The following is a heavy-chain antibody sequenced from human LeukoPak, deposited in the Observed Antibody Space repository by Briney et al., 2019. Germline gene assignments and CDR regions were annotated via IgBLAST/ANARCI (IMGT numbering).Heavy chain of an antibody. D-gene: IGHD3-22*01. V-gene: IGHV3-23*01. CDR1: GFTFSSYA. J-gene: IGHJ5*02. CDR3: AKDQVDSSGRNNWFDP. Sequence: GGSLRLSCAASGFTFSSYAMSWVRQAPGKGLEWVSAISGSGGSTYYADSVKGRFTISRDNSKNTLYLQMNSLRAEDTAVYYCAKDQVDSSGRNNWFDPWGQGTLVTVSS. CDR2: ISGSGGST.